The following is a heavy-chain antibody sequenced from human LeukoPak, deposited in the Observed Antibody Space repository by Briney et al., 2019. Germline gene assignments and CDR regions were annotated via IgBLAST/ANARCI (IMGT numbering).Heavy chain of an antibody. V-gene: IGHV1-2*02. J-gene: IGHJ3*01. CDR2: INPNSGGT. Sequence: EASVKVSCKASGYTFTSYGISWVRQAPGQGLEWMGWINPNSGGTNYAQKFQGRVTMTRDTSISTAYMELSRLRSDDTAVYYCARGIVVVPAAMFFWGQGTMVTVSS. CDR3: ARGIVVVPAAMFF. CDR1: GYTFTSYG. D-gene: IGHD2-2*01.